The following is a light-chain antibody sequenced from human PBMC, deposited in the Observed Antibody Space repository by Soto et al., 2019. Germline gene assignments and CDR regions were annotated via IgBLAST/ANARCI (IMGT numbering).Light chain of an antibody. Sequence: DIQMTQSPTSLSASVGDRVTITCRASQDIRNFVAWSQQKPGKAPKLLLYAASTLKSGVPSRFTGSGSGTDFTLTINGLQPEDVATYSCQKYSSVPVFGPGTKVEIK. V-gene: IGKV1-27*01. CDR2: AAS. J-gene: IGKJ3*01. CDR3: QKYSSVPV. CDR1: QDIRNF.